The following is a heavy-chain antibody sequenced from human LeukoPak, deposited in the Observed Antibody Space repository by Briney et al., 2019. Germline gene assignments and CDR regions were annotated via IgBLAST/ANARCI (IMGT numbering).Heavy chain of an antibody. CDR2: ISSSGSTI. J-gene: IGHJ4*02. CDR3: ARAGFVLTGSTGGDY. Sequence: GGSLRLSCAASGFTFSSYEMNWVRQAPGKGLEWVSYISSSGSTIYYADSVKGRFTISRDNAKNSLYLQMNSLRAEDTAVYYCARAGFVLTGSTGGDYWGQGTLVTVSS. D-gene: IGHD3-9*01. CDR1: GFTFSSYE. V-gene: IGHV3-48*03.